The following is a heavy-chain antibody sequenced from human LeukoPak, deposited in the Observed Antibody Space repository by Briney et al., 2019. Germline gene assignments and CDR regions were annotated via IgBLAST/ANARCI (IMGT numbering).Heavy chain of an antibody. CDR2: IYTSGST. V-gene: IGHV4-4*09. CDR3: ASVDYSKYRRDYYYYRDV. CDR1: GGSISTYY. Sequence: SETLSLTCTVSGGSISTYYWSSIRQPPGKGLEWIGYIYTSGSTHYNPPLKSRVTISVDTSNNQFSLNLTSVTAADTPVYHCASVDYSKYRRDYYYYRDVWGEGTTVTVSS. J-gene: IGHJ6*03. D-gene: IGHD4-11*01.